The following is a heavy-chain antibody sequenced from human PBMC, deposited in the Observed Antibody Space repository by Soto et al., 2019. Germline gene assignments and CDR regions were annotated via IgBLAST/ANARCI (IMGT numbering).Heavy chain of an antibody. D-gene: IGHD3-22*01. CDR1: GGTFSSYG. CDR3: ARARTLYDSTAYYYLY. V-gene: IGHV1-69*13. CDR2: IIPLFVTA. Sequence: AVKVSCKASGGTFSSYGINWVRQAPGQGLEWMGGIIPLFVTANYAQKFQGRVTITADDSTSTAYMELSSLRSEDTAVYYCARARTLYDSTAYYYLYWGQGTLVTVS. J-gene: IGHJ4*02.